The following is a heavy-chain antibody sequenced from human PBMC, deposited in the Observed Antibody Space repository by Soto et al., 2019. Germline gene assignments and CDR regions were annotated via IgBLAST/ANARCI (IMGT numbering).Heavy chain of an antibody. V-gene: IGHV4-59*01. CDR3: ARKERIAANFDY. CDR2: IYYSGST. J-gene: IGHJ4*02. D-gene: IGHD6-6*01. CDR1: GGSISSYY. Sequence: QVQLQESGPGLVKPSETLSLTCTVPGGSISSYYWSWIRQPPGRGLEWIGYIYYSGSTNYNPSLKRRVTISVDTSKNQFSLKLSSVTAADTAVYYCARKERIAANFDYWGQGTLVTVSS.